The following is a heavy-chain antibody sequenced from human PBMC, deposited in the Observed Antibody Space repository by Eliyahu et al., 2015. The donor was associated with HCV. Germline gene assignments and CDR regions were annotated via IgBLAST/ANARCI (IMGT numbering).Heavy chain of an antibody. CDR2: ISSSSRYI. CDR3: ARDYYGDYAFDY. J-gene: IGHJ4*02. V-gene: IGHV3-21*01. CDR1: EFPFSSYS. Sequence: EVQLVEPGGGLVKPGGSLRLSCAAXEFPFSSYSMNWVRQAPGKGLEWVSSISSSSRYIYYADSVKGRFTISRDNAKNSLYLQMNSLRADDTAVYYCARDYYGDYAFDYWGQGTLVTVSS. D-gene: IGHD4-17*01.